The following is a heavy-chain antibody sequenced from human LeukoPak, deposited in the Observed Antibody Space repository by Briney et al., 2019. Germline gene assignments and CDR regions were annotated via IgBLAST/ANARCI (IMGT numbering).Heavy chain of an antibody. CDR1: GFTFSSYW. D-gene: IGHD6-13*01. J-gene: IGHJ4*02. V-gene: IGHV3-74*01. CDR2: IHTDGSST. CDR3: AILNEAAAGSFDY. Sequence: PGGSLRLSCAASGFTFSSYWMHWVRQAPGKGLVWVSRIHTDGSSTAYADSVKGRFTISRDNARNTLYLQMNSLRAEDTAVYYCAILNEAAAGSFDYWGQGTLVTVSS.